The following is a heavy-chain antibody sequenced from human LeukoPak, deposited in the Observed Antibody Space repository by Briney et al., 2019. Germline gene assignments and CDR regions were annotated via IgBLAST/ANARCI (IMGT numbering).Heavy chain of an antibody. CDR2: IYTTGST. V-gene: IGHV4-4*07. D-gene: IGHD6-13*01. CDR3: ARGNRGYSSSWWAS. J-gene: IGHJ3*01. Sequence: SEALSLTCTVSGGSISSYYWSWIRQPAGKGLEWIGRIYTTGSTNYNPSLKSRVTMSVDTSKNHFSLKLISVTAADTAVYYCARGNRGYSSSWWASWGQGTMVTVSS. CDR1: GGSISSYY.